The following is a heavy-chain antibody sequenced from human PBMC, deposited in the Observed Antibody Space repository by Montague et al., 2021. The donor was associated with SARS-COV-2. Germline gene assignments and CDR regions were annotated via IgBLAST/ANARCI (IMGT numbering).Heavy chain of an antibody. Sequence: SETLSLTCTVSGGQFIRTSHYWAWIRQAPGRGLEWIGNIYFSGSTYSNPSLRSRLTLSLDMSRDQFSLALRAVTASDTALYYCARAYRGVPDWDSFGSWGQGILVAVSS. CDR2: IYFSGST. CDR3: ARAYRGVPDWDSFGS. V-gene: IGHV4-39*07. D-gene: IGHD3-9*01. J-gene: IGHJ4*02. CDR1: GGQFIRTSHY.